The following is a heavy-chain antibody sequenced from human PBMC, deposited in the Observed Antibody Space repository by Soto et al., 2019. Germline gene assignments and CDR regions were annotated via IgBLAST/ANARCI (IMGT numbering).Heavy chain of an antibody. CDR2: IIPILGIA. CDR1: GGTFSSYT. CDR3: AREDIVVVPAAMKAVYYYYMDV. J-gene: IGHJ6*03. V-gene: IGHV1-69*08. Sequence: QVQLVQSGAEVKKPGSSVKVSCKASGGTFSSYTISWVRQAPGQGLEWMGRIIPILGIANYAQKFQGRVTITADKSTSTAYMELSSLRSEETAVYYCAREDIVVVPAAMKAVYYYYMDVWGKGTTVTVSS. D-gene: IGHD2-2*01.